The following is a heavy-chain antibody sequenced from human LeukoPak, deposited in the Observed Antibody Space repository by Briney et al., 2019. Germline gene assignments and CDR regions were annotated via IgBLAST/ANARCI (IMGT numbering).Heavy chain of an antibody. CDR1: GFTFSSYA. J-gene: IGHJ3*02. CDR3: ARSRAVEAAFDI. D-gene: IGHD6-19*01. CDR2: ISYDGSNK. Sequence: GRSLRLSCAASGFTFSSYAMHWVRQAPGKGLEWVAVISYDGSNKYYADSVKGRFTISRDNSKNTLYLQMNSLRAEDTAVYYCARSRAVEAAFDIWGQGTMVTASS. V-gene: IGHV3-30-3*01.